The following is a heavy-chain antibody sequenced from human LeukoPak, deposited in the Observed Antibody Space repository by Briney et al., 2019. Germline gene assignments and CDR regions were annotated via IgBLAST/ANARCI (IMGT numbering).Heavy chain of an antibody. V-gene: IGHV3-74*01. Sequence: GGSLRLSCAASGFTVSSYWIHWVRQAPGKGLVWVSLIRRDGTTSFAASVQGRFTISRDNARNTLYLQMNSLAAEDTAVYYCARDAGQATPFDYWGPGTLVTASS. CDR1: GFTVSSYW. CDR2: IRRDGTT. J-gene: IGHJ4*02. D-gene: IGHD2-15*01. CDR3: ARDAGQATPFDY.